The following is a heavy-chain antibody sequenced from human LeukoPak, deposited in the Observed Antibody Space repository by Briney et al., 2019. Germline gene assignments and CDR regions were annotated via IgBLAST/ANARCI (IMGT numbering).Heavy chain of an antibody. J-gene: IGHJ6*02. D-gene: IGHD6-6*01. V-gene: IGHV3-21*01. CDR2: ISSSSSYI. CDR3: ARDGSSSSPLLYYYYGMDV. Sequence: GGSLRLSCAASGFTFSSYSMNWVRQAPGKGREWVSSISSSSSYIYYADSVKGRFTLSRDNAKNSLYLQMNSLRAEDTAVYYCARDGSSSSPLLYYYYGMDVWGQGTTVTVSS. CDR1: GFTFSSYS.